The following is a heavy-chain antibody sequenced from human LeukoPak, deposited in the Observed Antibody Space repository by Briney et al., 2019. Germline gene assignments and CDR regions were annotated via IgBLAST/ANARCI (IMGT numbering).Heavy chain of an antibody. J-gene: IGHJ5*02. CDR3: ARDGGSGVSYRYNWFDP. CDR1: GYSISSGFY. D-gene: IGHD1-26*01. CDR2: IYHTGST. Sequence: SETLSLTCTVSGYSISSGFYWGWIRQPPGKGLEWIGSIYHTGSTNHNPSLKSRVTMSVDTSKNYFSLKLSSVTAADTAVYYCARDGGSGVSYRYNWFDPWGQGTLVTVPS. V-gene: IGHV4-38-2*02.